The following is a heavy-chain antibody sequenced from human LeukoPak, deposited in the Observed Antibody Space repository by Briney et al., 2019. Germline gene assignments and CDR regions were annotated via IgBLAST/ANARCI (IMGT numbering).Heavy chain of an antibody. D-gene: IGHD6-19*01. CDR3: AKDPTRPIAVAGTFDY. CDR1: GFTFSSYA. V-gene: IGHV3-23*01. CDR2: ISGSGGST. J-gene: IGHJ4*02. Sequence: GGSLRHSCAASGFTFSSYAMSWVRQAPGKGLEWVSAISGSGGSTYYADSVKGRFTISRDNSKNTLYLQMNSLRAEDTAVYYCAKDPTRPIAVAGTFDYWGQGTLVTVSS.